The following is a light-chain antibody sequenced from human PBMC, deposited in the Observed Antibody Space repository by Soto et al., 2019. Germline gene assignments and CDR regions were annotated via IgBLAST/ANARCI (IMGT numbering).Light chain of an antibody. V-gene: IGLV2-14*01. CDR2: EVT. J-gene: IGLJ1*01. CDR1: SSDVGAYNY. Sequence: QSALTQPASVSGSPGQSITISCTGNSSDVGAYNYVSWYQQHPDKAPKLMIYEVTNRPAGVSNRFSGSKSGNTASLTISGIQAEDEADYYCSSYTRSDIFIFGTGTKLTVL. CDR3: SSYTRSDIFI.